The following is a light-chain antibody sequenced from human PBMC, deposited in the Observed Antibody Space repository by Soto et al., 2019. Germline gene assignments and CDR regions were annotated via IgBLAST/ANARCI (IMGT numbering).Light chain of an antibody. J-gene: IGKJ1*01. CDR1: QGISNY. Sequence: DIQMTQSPSSLSASVGDRVTITCRASQGISNYLAWYQQKPGKVPKLLIYAASTLQSGVPSRFSGSGSGTEFTFTISRLQPEEVATYYRQKYYRAPLTFRPRTQVEIK. V-gene: IGKV1-27*01. CDR3: QKYYRAPLT. CDR2: AAS.